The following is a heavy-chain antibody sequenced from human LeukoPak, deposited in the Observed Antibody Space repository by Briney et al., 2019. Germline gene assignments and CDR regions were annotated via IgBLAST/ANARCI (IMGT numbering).Heavy chain of an antibody. V-gene: IGHV3-20*04. CDR1: GFTFDDYD. D-gene: IGHD6-13*01. Sequence: GGSLRLSCAASGFTFDDYDMSWVRQAPGKGLEWVSGINWSGGSTGYADSVKGRFTISRDNSKNTLYLQMNSLRAEDTAVYYCARVGYSSSWSPSDYWGQGALVTVSS. CDR3: ARVGYSSSWSPSDY. CDR2: INWSGGST. J-gene: IGHJ4*02.